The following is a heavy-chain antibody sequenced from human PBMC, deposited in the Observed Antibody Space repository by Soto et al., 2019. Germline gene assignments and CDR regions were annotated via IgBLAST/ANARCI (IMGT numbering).Heavy chain of an antibody. D-gene: IGHD6-13*01. CDR1: GYTFTSYG. Sequence: ASVKVSCKASGYTFTSYGISWVRQAPGQGLEWMGWISAYNGNTNYAQKLQGRVTMTTDTSTSTAYMELRSLRSDDTAVYYCARVTLPAGFFFAAAPNWFDPWGQGTLVTVSS. CDR3: ARVTLPAGFFFAAAPNWFDP. V-gene: IGHV1-18*01. CDR2: ISAYNGNT. J-gene: IGHJ5*02.